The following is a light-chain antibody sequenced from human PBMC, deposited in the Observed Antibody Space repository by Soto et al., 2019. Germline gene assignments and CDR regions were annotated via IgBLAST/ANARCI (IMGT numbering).Light chain of an antibody. CDR1: SSDVGGHNY. V-gene: IGLV2-14*01. Sequence: QSVLTHPASVSWSPGQSITISCTGTSSDVGGHNYVSWYQQHPGKAPKLIIYEVSIRPSGVSNRFSGSKSGNTASLTISGLQAEDEADYYCVSHRGYAFCVFGTGTKVTVL. CDR3: VSHRGYAFCV. CDR2: EVS. J-gene: IGLJ1*01.